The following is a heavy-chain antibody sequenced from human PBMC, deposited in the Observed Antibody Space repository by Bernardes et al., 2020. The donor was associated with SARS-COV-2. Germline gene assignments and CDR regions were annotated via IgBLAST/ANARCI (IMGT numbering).Heavy chain of an antibody. CDR3: VRGYTGVPTSIQFDQ. Sequence: GGSLRLSCSASGFTFNSYSMNWVRQTPGKWLAWVSSINLNSDYIYYAVSVRGRFTISSDNAQNSLFLQMNSLRDEDTALYYCVRGYTGVPTSIQFDQWGRGTLVTVSS. D-gene: IGHD3-16*02. J-gene: IGHJ4*02. CDR2: INLNSDYI. CDR1: GFTFNSYS. V-gene: IGHV3-21*01.